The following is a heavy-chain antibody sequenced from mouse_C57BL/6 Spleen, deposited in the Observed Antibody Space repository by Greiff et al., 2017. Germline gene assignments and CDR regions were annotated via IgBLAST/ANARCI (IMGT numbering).Heavy chain of an antibody. Sequence: VKLVESGTELVKPGASVKLSCKASGYTFTSYWMHWVKQRPGQGLEWIGNINPSNGGTNYNEKFKSKATLTVDKSSSTAYMQLSSLTSEDSAVYYCARRAVVATNAMDYWGQGTSVTVSS. J-gene: IGHJ4*01. D-gene: IGHD1-1*01. V-gene: IGHV1-53*01. CDR1: GYTFTSYW. CDR2: INPSNGGT. CDR3: ARRAVVATNAMDY.